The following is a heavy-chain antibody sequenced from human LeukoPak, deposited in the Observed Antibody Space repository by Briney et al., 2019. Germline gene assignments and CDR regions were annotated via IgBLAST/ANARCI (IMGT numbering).Heavy chain of an antibody. CDR3: AEEMDYDFWSQGYGMDV. Sequence: GGSLRLSCAASGFTFSSYGMHWVRQAPGKGLEWVAVISYDGSNKYYADSVKGRFTISRDNSKNTLYLQMNSLRAEDTAVYYCAEEMDYDFWSQGYGMDVWGQGTTVTVSS. J-gene: IGHJ6*02. CDR2: ISYDGSNK. D-gene: IGHD3-3*01. CDR1: GFTFSSYG. V-gene: IGHV3-30*18.